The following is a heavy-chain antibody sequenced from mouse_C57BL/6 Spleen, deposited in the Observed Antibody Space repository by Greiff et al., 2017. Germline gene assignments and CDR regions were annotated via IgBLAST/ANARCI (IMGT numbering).Heavy chain of an antibody. CDR3: TRNIDYYFDY. D-gene: IGHD2-13*01. V-gene: IGHV1-15*01. CDR1: GFTFTDYE. CDR2: IDPEAGGT. Sequence: QVQLQQSGAELVRPGASVTLSCTASGFTFTDYEMPWVKQTPVHGLEWIGAIDPEAGGTDYNQMFKGKAILTTDKTSSTAYMELRSLTSEDSSVYYCTRNIDYYFDYWGQGTTLTVSS. J-gene: IGHJ2*01.